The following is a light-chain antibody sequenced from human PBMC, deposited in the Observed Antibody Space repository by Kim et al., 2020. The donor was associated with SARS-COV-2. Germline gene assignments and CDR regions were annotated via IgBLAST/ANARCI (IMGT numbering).Light chain of an antibody. CDR3: QQRSNWPPRT. Sequence: EIVLTQSPATLSLSPGERATLSCRASQSVSSYLAWYQQKPGQAPSLLIYDASNRATGIPARFSGSGSGTDFTLTISSLEPEDFAVYYCQQRSNWPPRTFGQGTKVDIK. CDR1: QSVSSY. CDR2: DAS. J-gene: IGKJ1*01. V-gene: IGKV3-11*01.